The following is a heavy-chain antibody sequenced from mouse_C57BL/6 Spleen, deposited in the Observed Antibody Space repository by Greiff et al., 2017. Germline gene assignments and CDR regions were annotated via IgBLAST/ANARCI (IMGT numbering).Heavy chain of an antibody. Sequence: VQLVESGAELVKPGASVKISCKASGYAFSSYWMNWVKQRPGKGLEWIGQIYPGDGDTNYNGKFKGKATLTADKSYSTAYMQLSSLTSEDSAVYFCARSNYYGSSYFDYWGQGTTLTVSS. CDR3: ARSNYYGSSYFDY. V-gene: IGHV1-80*01. CDR2: IYPGDGDT. J-gene: IGHJ2*01. D-gene: IGHD1-1*01. CDR1: GYAFSSYW.